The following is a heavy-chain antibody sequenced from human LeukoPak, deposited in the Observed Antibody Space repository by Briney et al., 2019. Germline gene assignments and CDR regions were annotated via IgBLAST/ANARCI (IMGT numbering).Heavy chain of an antibody. CDR2: INHSGST. Sequence: SQTLSLTCAVYGGSFSGYYWSWIRQPPGKGLEWIGEINHSGSTNYNPSLKSRVTISVDTSKNQFSLKLSSVTAADTAVYYCARWVRGVIIDYWGQGTLVTVSS. J-gene: IGHJ4*02. CDR1: GGSFSGYY. D-gene: IGHD3-10*01. V-gene: IGHV4-34*01. CDR3: ARWVRGVIIDY.